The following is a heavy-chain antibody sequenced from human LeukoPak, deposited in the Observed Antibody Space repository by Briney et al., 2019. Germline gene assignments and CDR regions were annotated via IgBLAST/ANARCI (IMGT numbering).Heavy chain of an antibody. Sequence: GGSLRLSCAASGFTFSSYAMHWVCQAPGKGLEWVAVISYDGSNKYYADSVKGRFTISRDNSKNTLYLQMNSLRAEDTAVYYCARGPAWWELLRVPDYWGQGTLVTVSS. J-gene: IGHJ4*02. CDR2: ISYDGSNK. D-gene: IGHD1-26*01. CDR3: ARGPAWWELLRVPDY. CDR1: GFTFSSYA. V-gene: IGHV3-30-3*01.